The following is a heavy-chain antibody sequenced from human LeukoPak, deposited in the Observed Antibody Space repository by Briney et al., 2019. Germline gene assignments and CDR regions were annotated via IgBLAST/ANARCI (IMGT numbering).Heavy chain of an antibody. CDR2: ISGSGGST. CDR3: AKDIVVVPSRSGDAFDI. V-gene: IGHV3-23*01. D-gene: IGHD2-2*01. CDR1: GFTFSSYA. J-gene: IGHJ3*02. Sequence: GGSLRLSCAASGFTFSSYAMSWVRQAPGKGLEWVSAISGSGGSTYYADSVKGRYTISRDNPKNTLYLQMNSLRAEDTAVYYCAKDIVVVPSRSGDAFDIWGQGTMVTVSS.